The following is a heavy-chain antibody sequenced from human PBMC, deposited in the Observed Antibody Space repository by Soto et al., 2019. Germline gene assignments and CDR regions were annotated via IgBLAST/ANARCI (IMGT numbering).Heavy chain of an antibody. D-gene: IGHD5-18*01. V-gene: IGHV4-34*01. Sequence: SETLSLTCAVYGGSFSGYYWSWIRQPPGKGLEWIGEINHSGSTNYNPSLKSRDTISVDTSKNQFSLKLSSVTAADTAVYYCARSVAQLWLNGWFDPWGQGTLVTVSS. CDR3: ARSVAQLWLNGWFDP. CDR2: INHSGST. J-gene: IGHJ5*02. CDR1: GGSFSGYY.